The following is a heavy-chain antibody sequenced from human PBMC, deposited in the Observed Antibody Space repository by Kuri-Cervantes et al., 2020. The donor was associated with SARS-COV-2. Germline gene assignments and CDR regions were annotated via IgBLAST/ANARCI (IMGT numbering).Heavy chain of an antibody. J-gene: IGHJ4*02. V-gene: IGHV3-21*01. Sequence: GGSLRLSCAASGFTFSSYSMNWVRQAPGKGLEWVSSISSSSSYIHYADSVKGRFTISRDNAKNSLYLQMNSLRAEDTAVYYCARDNSAYYDFWSGYYNYFDYWGQGTLVTVSS. CDR1: GFTFSSYS. D-gene: IGHD3-3*01. CDR3: ARDNSAYYDFWSGYYNYFDY. CDR2: ISSSSSYI.